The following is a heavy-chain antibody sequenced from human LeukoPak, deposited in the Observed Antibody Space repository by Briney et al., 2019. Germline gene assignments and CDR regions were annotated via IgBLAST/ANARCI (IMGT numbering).Heavy chain of an antibody. CDR1: GYTFTSYG. D-gene: IGHD3-10*01. CDR3: ARGVTMVRGVTLRGEGYYFDY. V-gene: IGHV1-18*01. J-gene: IGHJ4*02. CDR2: ISAYNGNT. Sequence: ASVNVSCKASGYTFTSYGISWVRQAPGQGLEWMGWISAYNGNTNYAQKLQGRVAMTTDTSTSTAYMELRSLRSDDTAVYYCARGVTMVRGVTLRGEGYYFDYWGQGTLVTVSS.